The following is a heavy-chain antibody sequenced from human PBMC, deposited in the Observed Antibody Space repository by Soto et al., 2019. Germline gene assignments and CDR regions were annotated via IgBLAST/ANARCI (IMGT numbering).Heavy chain of an antibody. CDR3: ARGYYYGSGSYYLSY. V-gene: IGHV1-46*03. CDR1: GYTFTSYY. J-gene: IGHJ4*02. D-gene: IGHD3-10*01. CDR2: INPSGGST. Sequence: ASVKVSCKASGYTFTSYYMHWVRQAPGQGLDCIGIINPSGGSTIYAQKFQGRVTMTRDTSTSTVYMELSSLRSEDTAVYYCARGYYYGSGSYYLSYWGQGTLVTVSS.